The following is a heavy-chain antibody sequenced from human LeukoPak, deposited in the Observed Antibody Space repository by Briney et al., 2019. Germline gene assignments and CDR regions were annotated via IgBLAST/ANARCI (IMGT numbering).Heavy chain of an antibody. V-gene: IGHV1-69*04. D-gene: IGHD5-18*01. Sequence: SVKVSCKASGGTFSSYTISWVRQAPGQGLEWMGRIIPILGIANYAQKFQGRVSITADKSTSTAYMELSSLRSEDTAVYYCARDISQLWYFDYWGQGTLVTVSS. CDR2: IIPILGIA. CDR1: GGTFSSYT. J-gene: IGHJ4*02. CDR3: ARDISQLWYFDY.